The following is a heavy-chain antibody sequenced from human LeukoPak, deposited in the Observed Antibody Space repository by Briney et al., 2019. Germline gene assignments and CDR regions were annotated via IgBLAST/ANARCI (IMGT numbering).Heavy chain of an antibody. CDR3: AKDLYCSSTSCYEAVY. CDR2: ISGSGGTT. Sequence: GGSLRLSCAASGFTFGSYAMSWVRQAPGKGLEWVSGISGSGGTTYYADSVKGRFTISRDNSKKTLYLQMNSLRAEDTAVYYCAKDLYCSSTSCYEAVYWGQGTLVTVSS. D-gene: IGHD2-2*01. CDR1: GFTFGSYA. V-gene: IGHV3-23*01. J-gene: IGHJ4*02.